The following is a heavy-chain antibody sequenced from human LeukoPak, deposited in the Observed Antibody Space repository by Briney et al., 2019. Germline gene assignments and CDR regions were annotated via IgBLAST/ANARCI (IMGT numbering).Heavy chain of an antibody. Sequence: GESLKISCKGSGYSVTSYYIAWVRQMPGKGLEWMGIIYPGDSDTRYSPSFQGQVAISADKSISTAYLQWSSLEASDTATYYCARRGYYYYGMDVWGQGTTVTVSS. CDR1: GYSVTSYY. J-gene: IGHJ6*02. V-gene: IGHV5-51*01. CDR3: ARRGYYYYGMDV. CDR2: IYPGDSDT. D-gene: IGHD3-10*01.